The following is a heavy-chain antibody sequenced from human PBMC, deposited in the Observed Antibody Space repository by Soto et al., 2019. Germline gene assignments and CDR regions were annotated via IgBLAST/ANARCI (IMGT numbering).Heavy chain of an antibody. V-gene: IGHV1-8*01. CDR1: GYTFTSYD. CDR2: MNPNSGNT. J-gene: IGHJ4*02. D-gene: IGHD3-16*02. Sequence: ASVKVSCKASGYTFTSYDINWVRQATGQGLEWMGWMNPNSGNTGYAQKFQGRVTMTRNTSISTAYMELSSPRSEDTAVYYCARVDDYVWGSYPPPDYWGQGTLVTVSS. CDR3: ARVDDYVWGSYPPPDY.